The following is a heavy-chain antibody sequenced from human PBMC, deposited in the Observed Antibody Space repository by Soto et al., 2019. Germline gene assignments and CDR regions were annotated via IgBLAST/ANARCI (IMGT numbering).Heavy chain of an antibody. CDR3: AKNYNWNFVVEY. CDR2: ISATGGST. V-gene: IGHV3-23*01. J-gene: IGHJ4*02. D-gene: IGHD1-7*01. CDR1: GFPFSNHA. Sequence: EVQLLESGGDFVQPGRSLRLSCAASGFPFSNHAMSWVRQAPGKGLEWLSAISATGGSTYYADSARGRFSISRDNSKNTVFLQMDRLTAEDTAVYFCAKNYNWNFVVEYWGRGTLVTVS.